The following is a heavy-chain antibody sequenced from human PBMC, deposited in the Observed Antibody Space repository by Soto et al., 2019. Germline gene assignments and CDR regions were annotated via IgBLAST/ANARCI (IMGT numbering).Heavy chain of an antibody. CDR3: AREYNYGHFDY. J-gene: IGHJ4*02. CDR1: KFTFSSYE. CDR2: ISSSGSTI. D-gene: IGHD5-18*01. Sequence: PGGSLRLSCVASKFTFSSYEMNWVRQAPGKGLEWVSYISSSGSTIYYADSVKGRFSISRDNTKNSLYLQMNSLRAEDTAVYYCAREYNYGHFDYWGQGTLVTVSS. V-gene: IGHV3-48*03.